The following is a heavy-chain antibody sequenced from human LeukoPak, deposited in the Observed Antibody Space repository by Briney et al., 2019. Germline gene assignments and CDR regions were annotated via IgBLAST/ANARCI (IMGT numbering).Heavy chain of an antibody. CDR3: ARDSTLMVYRPFDY. V-gene: IGHV3-7*01. J-gene: IGHJ4*02. D-gene: IGHD2-8*01. CDR2: IKQDGSGK. Sequence: PGGSLRLSCAASGFTFSSYWMSWVRQAPGKGLEWVANIKQDGSGKYYVDSVKGRFTISRDNAKNSLYLQMNSLRAEDTAVYYCARDSTLMVYRPFDYWGQGTLVTVSS. CDR1: GFTFSSYW.